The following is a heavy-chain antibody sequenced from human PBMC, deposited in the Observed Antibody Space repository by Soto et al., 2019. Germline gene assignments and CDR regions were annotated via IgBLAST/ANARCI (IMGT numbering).Heavy chain of an antibody. CDR3: ARKGYMYRKSGLDV. D-gene: IGHD5-12*01. J-gene: IGHJ6*02. V-gene: IGHV1-46*01. Sequence: QVQLEQSATEVKNPGASVKVSCRASGYAFINYYIHWVRQAPGQGLEWMGVINPIDGSTRYTQKFHDRVTITTDTSTTTVYLELSSLKSDDTAVYYCARKGYMYRKSGLDVWGQGTTVAVSS. CDR1: GYAFINYY. CDR2: INPIDGST.